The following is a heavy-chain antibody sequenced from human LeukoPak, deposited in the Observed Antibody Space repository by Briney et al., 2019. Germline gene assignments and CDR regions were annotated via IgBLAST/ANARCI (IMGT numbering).Heavy chain of an antibody. CDR2: ISSNGGST. J-gene: IGHJ6*02. CDR1: GLTFSSYA. CDR3: AGVNIYYGMDV. Sequence: GGSLRLSCAASGLTFSSYAMHWVRQAPGKGLEYVSAISSNGGSTYYANSVKGRFTISRDNSKNTLYLQMGSLRAEDMAVYYCAGVNIYYGMDVWGQGTTVTVSS. D-gene: IGHD3-10*02. V-gene: IGHV3-64*01.